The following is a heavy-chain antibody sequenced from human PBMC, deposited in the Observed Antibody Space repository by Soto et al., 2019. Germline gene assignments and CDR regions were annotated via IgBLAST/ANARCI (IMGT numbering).Heavy chain of an antibody. J-gene: IGHJ6*02. D-gene: IGHD3-10*01. CDR3: ASPSYYYYLTDYYYGMDV. V-gene: IGHV3-7*02. Sequence: GGSLXLSCAASGFTFSSYWMSWVRQAPGKGLEWVANIKQDGSEKYYVDSVKGRFTISRDNAKNSLYLQMNSLRAEDTAVYYCASPSYYYYLTDYYYGMDVRGQGTTVTVSS. CDR2: IKQDGSEK. CDR1: GFTFSSYW.